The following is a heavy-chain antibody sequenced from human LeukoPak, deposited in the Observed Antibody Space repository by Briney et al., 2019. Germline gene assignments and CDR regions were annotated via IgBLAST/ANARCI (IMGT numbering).Heavy chain of an antibody. D-gene: IGHD1-26*01. CDR2: ISTSGNT. CDR1: GGSIISGSYY. J-gene: IGHJ4*02. V-gene: IGHV4-61*02. Sequence: SETLSLTCTVSGGSIISGSYYWSWIRQPAGKGLEWVGRISTSGNTNYNPSLKSRVTISVDTSKNQFPLKLSSVTAADTAMYYCARVGDGLFDYWGQGTLVTVSS. CDR3: ARVGDGLFDY.